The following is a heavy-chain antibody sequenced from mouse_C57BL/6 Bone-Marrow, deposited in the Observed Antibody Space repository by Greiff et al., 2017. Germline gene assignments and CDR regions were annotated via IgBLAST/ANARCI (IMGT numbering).Heavy chain of an antibody. CDR2: INPSSGNT. V-gene: IGHV1-7*01. CDR3: ASDDYDLAWFAY. CDR1: GYNFTSYW. D-gene: IGHD2-4*01. Sequence: QVQLQQSGAELAKPGASVKLSCKASGYNFTSYWMHWVKQRPGQGLEWIGYINPSSGNTKYNQTFKDKATLTADKSSSTAYMQLSSLTSEYSAVYYCASDDYDLAWFAYWGQGTLVTVSA. J-gene: IGHJ3*01.